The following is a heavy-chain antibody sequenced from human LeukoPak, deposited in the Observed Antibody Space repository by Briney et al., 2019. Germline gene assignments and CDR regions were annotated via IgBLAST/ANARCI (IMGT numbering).Heavy chain of an antibody. J-gene: IGHJ4*02. V-gene: IGHV3-64*01. CDR2: ISSNGGST. CDR3: ARGLYGDYAGGY. CDR1: GFTFRSYG. Sequence: SGGSLRLSCAASGFTFRSYGMHWVRQAPGKGLEYVAAISSNGGSTDYANSVKGRSTISRDNSKNTLYLQMNSLRAEDTAVYYCARGLYGDYAGGYWGQGTLVTVSS. D-gene: IGHD4-17*01.